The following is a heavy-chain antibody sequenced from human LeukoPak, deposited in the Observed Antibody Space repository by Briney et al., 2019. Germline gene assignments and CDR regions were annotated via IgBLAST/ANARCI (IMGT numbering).Heavy chain of an antibody. CDR3: AREMVDQLPPLSAWFDP. D-gene: IGHD2-2*01. Sequence: ASVKVSCKASGYTFTGYYMHWVRQAPGQGLEWMGLINPSGGSTSYAQNFQGRVTMTRDTSTSTVYMELSSLRSEDTAIYYCAREMVDQLPPLSAWFDPWGQGTLVTVSS. CDR2: INPSGGST. CDR1: GYTFTGYY. J-gene: IGHJ5*02. V-gene: IGHV1-46*01.